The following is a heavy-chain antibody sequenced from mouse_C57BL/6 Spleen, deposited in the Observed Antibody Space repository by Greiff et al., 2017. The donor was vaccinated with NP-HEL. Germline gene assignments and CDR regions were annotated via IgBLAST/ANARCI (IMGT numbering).Heavy chain of an antibody. Sequence: VQLQQSGAELVRPGASVTLSCKASGYTFTDYEMHWVKQTPVHGLEWIGAIDPETGGTAYNQKFKGKAILTADKSSSTAYMELRSLTSEDSAVYYCTRKGNYRAMDYRGQGTSVTVSS. CDR3: TRKGNYRAMDY. CDR1: GYTFTDYE. J-gene: IGHJ4*01. D-gene: IGHD2-1*01. V-gene: IGHV1-15*01. CDR2: IDPETGGT.